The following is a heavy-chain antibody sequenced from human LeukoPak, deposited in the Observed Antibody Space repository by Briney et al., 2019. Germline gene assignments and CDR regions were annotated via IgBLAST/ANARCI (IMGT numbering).Heavy chain of an antibody. J-gene: IGHJ4*02. CDR3: ARDWVRYFDWLIFFY. V-gene: IGHV1-2*02. Sequence: GASVKVSCKASGGTFSSYAISWVRQATGQGLEWMGWINPNSGGTNYAQKFQGRVTMTRDTSISTAYMELSRLRSDDTAVYYCARDWVRYFDWLIFFYWGQGTLVTVSS. CDR1: GGTFSSYA. CDR2: INPNSGGT. D-gene: IGHD3-9*01.